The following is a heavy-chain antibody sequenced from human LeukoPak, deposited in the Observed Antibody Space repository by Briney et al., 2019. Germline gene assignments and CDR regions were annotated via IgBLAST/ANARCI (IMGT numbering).Heavy chain of an antibody. CDR2: NYYSGST. J-gene: IGHJ3*02. CDR3: ANLWFGDYNDAFDI. D-gene: IGHD3-10*01. V-gene: IGHV4-59*01. CDR1: GGSISSYY. Sequence: SETLSLTCTVSGGSISSYYWSWIRQPPGKGLEWIGYNYYSGSTNYNPSLKSRVTISVDTSKNQFSLKLSSVTAADTAVYYCANLWFGDYNDAFDIWGQGTMVTVSS.